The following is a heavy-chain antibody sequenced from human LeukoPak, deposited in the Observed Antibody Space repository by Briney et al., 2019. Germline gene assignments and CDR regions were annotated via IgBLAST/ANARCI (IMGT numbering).Heavy chain of an antibody. J-gene: IGHJ4*02. Sequence: GRSLRLSCAASGFTVSSNYMSWVRQAPGKGLEYVSVLYHDGGTYSADSVKGRFTISRDNSKNTLYLQMNSLRVEDTAVYYCVHGWASYGSGSSEFFDYWGQGSLVTVSS. CDR1: GFTVSSNY. D-gene: IGHD3-10*01. CDR2: LYHDGGT. CDR3: VHGWASYGSGSSEFFDY. V-gene: IGHV3-53*01.